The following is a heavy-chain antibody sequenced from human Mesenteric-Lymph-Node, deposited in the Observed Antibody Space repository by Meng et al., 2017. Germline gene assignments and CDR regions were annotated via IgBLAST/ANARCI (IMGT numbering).Heavy chain of an antibody. CDR1: GFTFSSYA. D-gene: IGHD1-7*01. CDR3: AKATGYNWNSYGLDV. CDR2: ISGRSDHT. Sequence: GESLKISCAASGFTFSSYAMSWVRQAPGKGLEWVSIISGRSDHTCYADSVKGRFTISRDNSKNSLYLQMNSLSAEDTALYYCAKATGYNWNSYGLDVWGQGTTVTVSS. V-gene: IGHV3-23*01. J-gene: IGHJ6*02.